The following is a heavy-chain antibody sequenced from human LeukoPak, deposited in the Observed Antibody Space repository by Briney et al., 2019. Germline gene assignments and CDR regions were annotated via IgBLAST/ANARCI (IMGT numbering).Heavy chain of an antibody. Sequence: PSETLSLTCAVYGGSFSGYYWGWIRQPPGKGLEWIGEINHSGSTNYNPSLKSRVTISVDTSKNQFSLKLSSVTAADTAVYYCARATHYDYIWGSYRFHNWFDPWGQGTLVTVSS. D-gene: IGHD3-16*02. V-gene: IGHV4-34*01. CDR3: ARATHYDYIWGSYRFHNWFDP. J-gene: IGHJ5*02. CDR2: INHSGST. CDR1: GGSFSGYY.